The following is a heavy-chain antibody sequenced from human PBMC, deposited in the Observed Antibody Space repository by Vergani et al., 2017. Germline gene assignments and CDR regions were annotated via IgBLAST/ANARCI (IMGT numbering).Heavy chain of an antibody. V-gene: IGHV3-48*02. J-gene: IGHJ4*02. CDR2: ISSSSSTI. CDR3: ARALAGWYWERDY. D-gene: IGHD6-19*01. Sequence: VQLVESGGGVVQPGRSLRLSCAASGFTFSSYSMNWVRQAPGKGLEWVSYISSSSSTIYYADSVKGRFTISRDNAKNSLYLQMNSLRDEDTAVYYCARALAGWYWERDYWGQGTLVTVSS. CDR1: GFTFSSYS.